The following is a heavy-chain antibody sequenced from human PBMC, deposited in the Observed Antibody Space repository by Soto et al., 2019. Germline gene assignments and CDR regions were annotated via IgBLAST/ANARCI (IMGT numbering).Heavy chain of an antibody. D-gene: IGHD4-17*01. V-gene: IGHV3-33*06. CDR1: GFTFSSYG. CDR3: AKAVGDYKSDAFDI. J-gene: IGHJ3*02. CDR2: IWYDGSNK. Sequence: GGSLRLSCAASGFTFSSYGMHWVRQAPGKGLEWVALIWYDGSNKNYADSVKGRFTISRDDSKNALYLQMNSLRAEDTAVYYCAKAVGDYKSDAFDIWGQGTMVTV.